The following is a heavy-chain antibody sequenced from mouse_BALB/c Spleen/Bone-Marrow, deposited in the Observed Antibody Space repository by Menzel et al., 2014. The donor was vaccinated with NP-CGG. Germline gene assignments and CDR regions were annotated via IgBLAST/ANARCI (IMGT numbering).Heavy chain of an antibody. J-gene: IGHJ2*03. Sequence: EVHLVESGGGLVQPGGSLKLSCAASGFTFSSYGMSWVRQTPDKRLELVATINSNGGSTYYPDSVKGRFTISRDNAKNPLYLQMSSLKSEDAAMYYCARVWYFDYWGQGTSLTVSS. V-gene: IGHV5-6-3*01. CDR3: ARVWYFDY. CDR2: INSNGGST. CDR1: GFTFSSYG.